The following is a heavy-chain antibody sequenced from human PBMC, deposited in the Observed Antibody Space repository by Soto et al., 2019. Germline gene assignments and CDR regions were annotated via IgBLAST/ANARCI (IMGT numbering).Heavy chain of an antibody. CDR3: ARHSHPRSSWYRPNWFDP. V-gene: IGHV4-39*01. CDR1: GGSISSSSYY. J-gene: IGHJ5*02. D-gene: IGHD6-13*01. CDR2: IYYSGST. Sequence: QLQLQESGPGLVKPSETLSLTCTVSGGSISSSSYYWGWIRQPPGKGLEWIGSIYYSGSTYYNPSLKSRVTISVDTSKNQFSLKLSSVTAADTAVYYCARHSHPRSSWYRPNWFDPWGQGTLVTVSS.